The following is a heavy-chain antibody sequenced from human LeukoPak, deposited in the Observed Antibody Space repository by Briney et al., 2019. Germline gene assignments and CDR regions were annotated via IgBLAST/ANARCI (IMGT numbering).Heavy chain of an antibody. J-gene: IGHJ4*02. V-gene: IGHV4-61*03. CDR1: GGSIRTSTYY. CDR2: VSDTGTT. Sequence: SGTLPLTCNVSGGSIRTSTYYWNWIRQSPGTGLEWIGCVSDTGTTKYNPSLKSRVTISVDTSKNHFSLILMSVTAADTAVYYCARGYYQPFQSWVQETLVTVSS. CDR3: ARGYYQPFQS. D-gene: IGHD2-21*01.